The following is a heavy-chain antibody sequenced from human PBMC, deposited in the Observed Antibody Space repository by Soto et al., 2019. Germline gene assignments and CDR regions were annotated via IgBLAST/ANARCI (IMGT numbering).Heavy chain of an antibody. CDR1: GFTLSGFD. CDR3: TRRYCSGGGCYSDFDY. V-gene: IGHV3-73*01. Sequence: EVQLVESGGGLVQPGGSLKLSCAASGFTLSGFDIHWVRQASGEGLEWVGRIKTKVESYETELAASVKGRFTLSRDDPKTTAYLEMNSLKTEDTAVYYCTRRYCSGGGCYSDFDYWGQGALVTVSS. J-gene: IGHJ4*02. CDR2: IKTKVESYET. D-gene: IGHD2-15*01.